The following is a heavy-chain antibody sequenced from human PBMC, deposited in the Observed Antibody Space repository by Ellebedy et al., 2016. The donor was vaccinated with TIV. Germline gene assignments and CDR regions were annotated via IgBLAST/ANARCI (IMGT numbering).Heavy chain of an antibody. Sequence: PGGSLRLSCAASGFTFNIYRMHWVRQVPGKGLVWVSRINSDGRSTSYADFVKGRFTISRDNSQNTLYLHMNDLRVEDTAVYYCARDRRGLGVWGQGTTVTVSS. CDR1: GFTFNIYR. CDR3: ARDRRGLGV. CDR2: INSDGRST. J-gene: IGHJ6*02. V-gene: IGHV3-74*01.